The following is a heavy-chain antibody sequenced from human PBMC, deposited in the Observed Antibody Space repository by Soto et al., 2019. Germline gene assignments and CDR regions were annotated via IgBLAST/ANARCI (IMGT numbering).Heavy chain of an antibody. V-gene: IGHV5-10-1*01. Sequence: GESLKLSCKGSGYSFASYWITWVRQMPGKGLEWMGRIDPRDSYTIYSPSFKGHVTISVDKSISTAFLQWSSLKASDTAMYYCARLGDGSGSSGYHYYSLDVWGQGTTVTVSS. CDR1: GYSFASYW. J-gene: IGHJ6*02. CDR3: ARLGDGSGSSGYHYYSLDV. D-gene: IGHD3-10*01. CDR2: IDPRDSYT.